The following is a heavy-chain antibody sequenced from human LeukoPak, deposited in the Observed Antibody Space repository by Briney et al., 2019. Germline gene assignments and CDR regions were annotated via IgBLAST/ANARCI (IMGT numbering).Heavy chain of an antibody. CDR1: GFTFSSYS. J-gene: IGHJ4*02. D-gene: IGHD2-2*01. Sequence: GGSLRLSCAASGFTFSSYSMNWVRQAPGKGLEWVSSISSSSSYIYYADSVKGRFTISRDNAKNSLYLQMNSLRAEDTAVYYCARDLCSSTSCYQSDYWGQGTLVTVSS. CDR3: ARDLCSSTSCYQSDY. CDR2: ISSSSSYI. V-gene: IGHV3-21*01.